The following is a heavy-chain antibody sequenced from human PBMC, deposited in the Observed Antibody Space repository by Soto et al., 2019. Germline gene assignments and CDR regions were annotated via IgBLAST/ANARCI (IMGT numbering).Heavy chain of an antibody. V-gene: IGHV4-31*03. CDR2: IYYSGST. CDR3: AREGYNYIGMDV. J-gene: IGHJ6*02. CDR1: GGSISSGDSY. Sequence: QVQLQESGPGLVKPSQTLSLTCTVSGGSISSGDSYWSWIRQHPGKGLEWIAYIYYSGSTAYNPSLRRRLSISADTSKNQFSLRVNSATAADTAVYYCAREGYNYIGMDVWGQGTTVTVSS. D-gene: IGHD5-18*01.